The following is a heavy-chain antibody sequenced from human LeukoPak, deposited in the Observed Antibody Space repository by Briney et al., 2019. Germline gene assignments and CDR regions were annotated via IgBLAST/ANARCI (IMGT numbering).Heavy chain of an antibody. Sequence: PGRSLRLSCAASGFTSSSYGMHWVRQAPGKRLEWVAVISYDGSDKYYADSVKGRFTISRDNSKNTLYLQMNSLRAEDTAVYYCAKGATLVVVPFGFWDWGQGTLVTVSS. CDR1: GFTSSSYG. CDR2: ISYDGSDK. V-gene: IGHV3-30*18. J-gene: IGHJ4*02. CDR3: AKGATLVVVPFGFWD. D-gene: IGHD3-22*01.